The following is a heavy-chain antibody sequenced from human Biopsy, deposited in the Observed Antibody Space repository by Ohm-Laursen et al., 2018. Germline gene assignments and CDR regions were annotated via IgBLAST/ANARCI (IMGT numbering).Heavy chain of an antibody. CDR3: ARVFCTSTTCYGLLDN. D-gene: IGHD2/OR15-2a*01. J-gene: IGHJ4*02. V-gene: IGHV1-18*01. CDR1: GYTFTSYD. CDR2: ISPYNDKT. Sequence: ASVKVSCKASGYTFTSYDISWVRQAPGQGLEWMGWISPYNDKTSYPPKLQDRVTMTADTSTNTAHMELRSLGSDDTAVYYCARVFCTSTTCYGLLDNWGQGTVVTVSS.